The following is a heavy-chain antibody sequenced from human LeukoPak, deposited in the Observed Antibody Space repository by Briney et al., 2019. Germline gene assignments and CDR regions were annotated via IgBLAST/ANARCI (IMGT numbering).Heavy chain of an antibody. J-gene: IGHJ6*03. V-gene: IGHV4-4*02. CDR2: IYHSGST. CDR1: GITFSNDW. CDR3: ARASGWYPNYYYYYMDV. Sequence: GSLRLSCAASGITFSNDWMSWVRQPPGKGLEWIGEIYHSGSTNYNPSLKSRVTISVDKSKNQFSLKLSYVTAADTAVYYCARASGWYPNYYYYYMDVWGKGTTVTVSS. D-gene: IGHD6-19*01.